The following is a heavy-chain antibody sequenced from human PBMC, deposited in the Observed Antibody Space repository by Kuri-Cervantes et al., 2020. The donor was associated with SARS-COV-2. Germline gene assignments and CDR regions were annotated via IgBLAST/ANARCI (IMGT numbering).Heavy chain of an antibody. Sequence: GESLKISCAASGFIFSDYYMTWIRQPPGKGLEWVSYISSSGSAINYTDSVKGRFTISRDNSKNTLYLQMNSLRAEDTAVYYCATNLHLIWFGELTDAFDIWGQGTMVTVSS. D-gene: IGHD3-10*01. CDR3: ATNLHLIWFGELTDAFDI. V-gene: IGHV3-11*04. CDR1: GFIFSDYY. CDR2: ISSSGSAI. J-gene: IGHJ3*02.